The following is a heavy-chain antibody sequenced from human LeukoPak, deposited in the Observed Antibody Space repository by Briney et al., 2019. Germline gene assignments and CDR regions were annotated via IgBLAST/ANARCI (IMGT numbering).Heavy chain of an antibody. D-gene: IGHD2/OR15-2a*01. CDR3: ARPLGSLKEYWWFDP. CDR2: INPKSGGT. CDR1: GYSFSDYY. J-gene: IGHJ5*02. Sequence: GASVKVSCTASGYSFSDYYIHWLRQAPGQGLEWMGWINPKSGGTNYAQNFQGRVTMTRDTSSTTVYMGLTRLRSDDTAVYYCARPLGSLKEYWWFDPWGQGTLVTVSS. V-gene: IGHV1-2*02.